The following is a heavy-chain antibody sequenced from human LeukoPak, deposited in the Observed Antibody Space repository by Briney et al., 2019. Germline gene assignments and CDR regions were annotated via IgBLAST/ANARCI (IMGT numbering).Heavy chain of an antibody. Sequence: SETLSLTCTVSGGSISSSSYYWGWIRQPPGKGLEWIGSIYYSGSTYYNPSLKSRVTISVDTSKNQFSLKLSSVTAEDTAVYYCAGSSVEYYYYYMDVWGKGTTVTVSS. CDR3: AGSSVEYYYYYMDV. D-gene: IGHD6-6*01. J-gene: IGHJ6*03. CDR1: GGSISSSSYY. CDR2: IYYSGST. V-gene: IGHV4-39*07.